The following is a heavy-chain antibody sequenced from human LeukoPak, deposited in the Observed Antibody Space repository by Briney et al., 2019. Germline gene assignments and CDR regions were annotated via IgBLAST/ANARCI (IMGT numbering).Heavy chain of an antibody. V-gene: IGHV4-39*01. D-gene: IGHD3-3*01. Sequence: SETLSLTCSVSGGSISSNRYYWGWIRQPPGKGLEWLGNIYFSGTTYDNPALKSRVTISVDTSKNQFSLKLNSVTAADTAVYYCARVVTIFGVVIANTNWFDPWGQGTLVTVSS. CDR2: IYFSGTT. J-gene: IGHJ5*02. CDR1: GGSISSNRYY. CDR3: ARVVTIFGVVIANTNWFDP.